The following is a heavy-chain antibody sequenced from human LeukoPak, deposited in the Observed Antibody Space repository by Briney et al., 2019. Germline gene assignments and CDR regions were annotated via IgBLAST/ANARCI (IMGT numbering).Heavy chain of an antibody. Sequence: GASVKVSCKASGYTFTSYGVSWVGQAPGQGLEWMGWISAYNGNTNYAQKLQGRVTMTTDTSTSTAYMELRSLRSDDTAVYYCARDWDVRSYYYYGMDVWGQGTTVTVSS. D-gene: IGHD1-26*01. CDR1: GYTFTSYG. CDR3: ARDWDVRSYYYYGMDV. J-gene: IGHJ6*02. CDR2: ISAYNGNT. V-gene: IGHV1-18*01.